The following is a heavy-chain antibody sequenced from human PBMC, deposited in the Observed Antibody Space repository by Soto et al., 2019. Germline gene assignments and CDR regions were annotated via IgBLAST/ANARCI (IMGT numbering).Heavy chain of an antibody. CDR3: ARDEVGWDGDYSRTGDYYYYGMDV. Sequence: QVQLVQSGAEVKKPGSSVKVSCKASGGTFSSYAISWVRQAPGQGLEWMGGIIPIFGTANYAQKFQGRVTITGDESTSTAYMELSSLRSEDTAVYYCARDEVGWDGDYSRTGDYYYYGMDVWGQGTTVTVSS. J-gene: IGHJ6*02. CDR2: IIPIFGTA. V-gene: IGHV1-69*12. D-gene: IGHD4-17*01. CDR1: GGTFSSYA.